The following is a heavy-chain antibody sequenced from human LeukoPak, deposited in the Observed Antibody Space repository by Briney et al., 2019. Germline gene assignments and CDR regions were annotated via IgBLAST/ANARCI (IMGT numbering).Heavy chain of an antibody. V-gene: IGHV3-33*01. CDR3: ARERFDYGSGSYPDY. D-gene: IGHD3-10*01. J-gene: IGHJ4*02. CDR2: IWYDGSNK. Sequence: GRSLRLSCAASGFTFSSYGMHWVRQAPGKGLEWVAVIWYDGSNKYYADSVKGRFTISRDNSKNTLYLQMNSLRAEDTAVYYCARERFDYGSGSYPDYWGQGTLVTVSS. CDR1: GFTFSSYG.